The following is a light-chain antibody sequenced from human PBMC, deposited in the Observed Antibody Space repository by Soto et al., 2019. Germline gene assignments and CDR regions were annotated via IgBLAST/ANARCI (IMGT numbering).Light chain of an antibody. CDR2: DII. CDR1: SSDVGAYIF. J-gene: IGLJ1*01. Sequence: QSALNQPASVSGSPGQSITISCTGTSSDVGAYIFVSWYQQHPGKAPKLMIYDIINRPSGVSNRFSGSKSGNTASLTISGIQDEDEADYYCVSFTTSRSYVFGTGTKLTVL. V-gene: IGLV2-14*03. CDR3: VSFTTSRSYV.